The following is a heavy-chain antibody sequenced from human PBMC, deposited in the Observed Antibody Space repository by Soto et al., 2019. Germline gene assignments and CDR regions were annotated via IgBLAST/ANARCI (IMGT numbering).Heavy chain of an antibody. D-gene: IGHD3-9*01. CDR2: ISAYNGNT. CDR1: GYTFTSYG. CDR3: AREIDILTGPANLFDL. V-gene: IGHV1-18*01. J-gene: IGHJ5*02. Sequence: ASVKVSCKASGYTFTSYGISWVRQAPGQGLEWMGWISAYNGNTNYAQKLQGRVTMTTDTSTSTAYMELRSLRSDDTAVYYCAREIDILTGPANLFDLWCKGTLVTVST.